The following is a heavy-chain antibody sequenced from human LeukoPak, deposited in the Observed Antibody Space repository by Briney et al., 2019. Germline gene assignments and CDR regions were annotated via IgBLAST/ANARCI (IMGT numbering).Heavy chain of an antibody. CDR3: ARGRYSTNAWGRHP. CDR1: GFTFSSDW. V-gene: IGHV3-48*04. J-gene: IGHJ5*02. D-gene: IGHD3-16*01. CDR2: ISGSGSLI. Sequence: PGGTLRLSCAASGFTFSSDWMSWVRQAPAKGQERISYISGSGSLIYYADSVKGRFTIYRDNAKNSLFLQMISLRAEDTAVYYCARGRYSTNAWGRHPGGQGTLVIVSA.